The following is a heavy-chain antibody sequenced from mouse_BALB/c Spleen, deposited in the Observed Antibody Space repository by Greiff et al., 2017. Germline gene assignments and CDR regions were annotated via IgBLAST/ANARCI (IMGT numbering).Heavy chain of an antibody. CDR3: ARDMGITPWFAY. J-gene: IGHJ3*01. CDR1: GFTFTDYY. Sequence: EVQGVESGGGLVQPGGSLRLSCAPSGFTFTDYYMSWVRQPPGKALEWLGFIRNKANGYTTEYSASVKGRFTISRDNSQSILYLQMNTLRAEDSATYYCARDMGITPWFAYWGQGTLVTVSA. CDR2: IRNKANGYTT. V-gene: IGHV7-3*02. D-gene: IGHD2-4*01.